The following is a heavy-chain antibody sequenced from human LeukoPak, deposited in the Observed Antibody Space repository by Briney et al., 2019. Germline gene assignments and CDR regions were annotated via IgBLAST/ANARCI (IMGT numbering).Heavy chain of an antibody. CDR2: ICGRGITT. Sequence: GGSLSLSCEGSGFTFSGYEMNWVRQAPGKGLEWISYICGRGITTFFADSVKGRFTISRDNAKNTLYLQMNSLRAEDTAVYYCAKVGAEGYWGQGTLVTVSS. D-gene: IGHD1-26*01. CDR3: AKVGAEGY. CDR1: GFTFSGYE. J-gene: IGHJ4*02. V-gene: IGHV3-48*03.